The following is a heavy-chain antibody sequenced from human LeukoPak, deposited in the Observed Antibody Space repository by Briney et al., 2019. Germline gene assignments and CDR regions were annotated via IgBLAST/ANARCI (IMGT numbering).Heavy chain of an antibody. Sequence: GRSLRLSCAASGFTFSSYGMHWVRQAPGKGLEWVAVISYDGSNKYYADSVKGRFTISRDNSKNTLYLQMNSLRAEDTAVYYCAKDPGYCSGGSCYLGRYGMDVWGQGTTVTVSS. CDR1: GFTFSSYG. D-gene: IGHD2-15*01. J-gene: IGHJ6*02. CDR3: AKDPGYCSGGSCYLGRYGMDV. V-gene: IGHV3-30*18. CDR2: ISYDGSNK.